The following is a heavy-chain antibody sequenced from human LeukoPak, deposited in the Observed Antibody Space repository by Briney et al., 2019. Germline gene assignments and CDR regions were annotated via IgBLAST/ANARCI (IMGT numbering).Heavy chain of an antibody. J-gene: IGHJ6*03. D-gene: IGHD6-6*01. CDR1: GFTFSSYE. CDR2: ISSSGSTI. V-gene: IGHV3-48*03. CDR3: ARGLYTASSAARGKIYYYYMDV. Sequence: GGSLRLSCAASGFTFSSYEMNWVRQAPGKGLEWVSYISSSGSTIYYADSVKGRFTISRDNAKNSLYLQMNSLRAEDTAVYYCARGLYTASSAARGKIYYYYMDVWGKGTTVTVSS.